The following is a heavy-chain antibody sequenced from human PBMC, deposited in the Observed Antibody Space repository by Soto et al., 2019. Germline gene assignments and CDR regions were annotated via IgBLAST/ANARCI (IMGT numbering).Heavy chain of an antibody. J-gene: IGHJ4*02. Sequence: EVQLVESGGGLIQPGGSLRLSCAASGFTVSSVYMTWVRQAPGKGLEWVSVIYSDGGTYYADSVKGRFTISRDNSKNTVYLQMNSPRAGDTAVYYCAKEAASQVLDAWGQGTLVTVSS. V-gene: IGHV3-53*01. CDR3: AKEAASQVLDA. CDR1: GFTVSSVY. D-gene: IGHD6-13*01. CDR2: IYSDGGT.